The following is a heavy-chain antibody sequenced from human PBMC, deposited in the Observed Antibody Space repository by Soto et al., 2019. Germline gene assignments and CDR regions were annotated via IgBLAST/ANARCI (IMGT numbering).Heavy chain of an antibody. CDR1: GFTFSSYA. CDR2: ISDSGGSS. CDR3: ARAADDYGFWSGYLY. D-gene: IGHD3-3*01. J-gene: IGHJ4*02. Sequence: EVQLLESGGGLVQPGGSLRLSCAASGFTFSSYAMSWVRQAPGKGLEWVSSISDSGGSSYYGHSVKGRFTISRDNSKNTWYLQMNNLRAEDTAVYCCARAADDYGFWSGYLYWGQGTLVRVSS. V-gene: IGHV3-23*02.